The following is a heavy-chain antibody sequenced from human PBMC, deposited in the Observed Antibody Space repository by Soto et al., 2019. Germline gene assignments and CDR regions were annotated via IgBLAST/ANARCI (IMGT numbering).Heavy chain of an antibody. CDR2: YYYGGST. CDR3: ARDKTPYGGNTYYYYYYGMDV. J-gene: IGHJ6*02. CDR1: GGSVSSGGYS. Sequence: TSETLSLTSAVSGGSVSSGGYSWSWIRRPPGKGLEWIGYYYYGGSTYYNPSLKSRVTISVDTSKNQFSLKLSSVTAADTAVYYCARDKTPYGGNTYYYYYYGMDVWGQGTTVTVSS. V-gene: IGHV4-31*11. D-gene: IGHD4-17*01.